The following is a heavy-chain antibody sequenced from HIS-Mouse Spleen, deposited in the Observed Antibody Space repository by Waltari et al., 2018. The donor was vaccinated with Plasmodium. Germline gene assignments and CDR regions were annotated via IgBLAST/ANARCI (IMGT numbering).Heavy chain of an antibody. Sequence: EVQLVESGGGLVQPGGSLRLSGAASCSTCSSYWMSWVRQAPGKGLEWVANIKQDGSEKYYVDSVKGRFTISRDNAKNSLYLQMNSLRAEDTAVYYCASSWYWYFDLWGRGTLVTVSS. CDR1: CSTCSSYW. J-gene: IGHJ2*01. V-gene: IGHV3-7*01. CDR2: IKQDGSEK. CDR3: ASSWYWYFDL. D-gene: IGHD6-13*01.